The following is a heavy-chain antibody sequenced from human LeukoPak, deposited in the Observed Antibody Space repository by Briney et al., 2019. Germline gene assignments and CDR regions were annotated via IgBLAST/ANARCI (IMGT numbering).Heavy chain of an antibody. V-gene: IGHV1-8*01. CDR1: GGTFSSYA. CDR2: MNPHSDNT. D-gene: IGHD3-10*01. Sequence: GAPVKVSCKASGGTFSSYAINWVRQATGQGLEWMGWMNPHSDNTAYAQKFQGRVTMARNTSISTAYMELTSLRSEDTAVYYCARGRTTLVRTIGGMDVWGQGTTVTVSS. CDR3: ARGRTTLVRTIGGMDV. J-gene: IGHJ6*02.